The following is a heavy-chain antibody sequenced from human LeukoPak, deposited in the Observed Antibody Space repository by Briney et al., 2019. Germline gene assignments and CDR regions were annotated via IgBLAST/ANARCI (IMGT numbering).Heavy chain of an antibody. Sequence: ASVKVSCKASGGTFSSYAISWVRQAPGQGLEWMGWINPNSGGTNYAQKFQGRVTMTRDTSISTAYMELSRLRSDDTAVYYCARDTGSRVPWFDPWGQGTLVTVSS. D-gene: IGHD4-17*01. CDR2: INPNSGGT. V-gene: IGHV1-2*02. CDR3: ARDTGSRVPWFDP. CDR1: GGTFSSYA. J-gene: IGHJ5*02.